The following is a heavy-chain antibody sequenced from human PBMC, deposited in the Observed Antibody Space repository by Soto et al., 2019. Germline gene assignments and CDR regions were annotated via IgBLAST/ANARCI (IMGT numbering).Heavy chain of an antibody. CDR3: AREPVSHCSSTSCYYYGMDV. CDR1: GGSISSYY. Sequence: SETLSLTCTVSGGSISSYYWSWIRQPAGKGLEWIGRIYTSGSTNYNPSPKSRVTMSVDTSKNQFSLKLSSVTAADTAVYYCAREPVSHCSSTSCYYYGMDVWGQGTTVTVSS. J-gene: IGHJ6*02. V-gene: IGHV4-4*07. D-gene: IGHD2-2*01. CDR2: IYTSGST.